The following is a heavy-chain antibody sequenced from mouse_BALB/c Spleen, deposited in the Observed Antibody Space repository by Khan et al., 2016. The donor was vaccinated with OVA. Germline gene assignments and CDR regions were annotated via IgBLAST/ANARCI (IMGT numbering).Heavy chain of an antibody. CDR2: ISGDSSTI. CDR1: GFTFSSYG. CDR3: ATSYYYGYYFDY. Sequence: EVELVESGGGLVQPGGSRKLSCAASGFTFSSYGMHWVRKAPEKGLEWVAYISGDSSTIYYADTVKGRFTISRDNPKKTLFLQITSIMSEDTAIYYCATSYYYGYYFDYWGPGTTLTVAS. J-gene: IGHJ2*01. V-gene: IGHV5-17*02. D-gene: IGHD1-1*01.